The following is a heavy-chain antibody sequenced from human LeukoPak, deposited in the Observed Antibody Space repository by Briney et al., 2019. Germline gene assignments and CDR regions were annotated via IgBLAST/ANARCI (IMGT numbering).Heavy chain of an antibody. D-gene: IGHD3-16*01. CDR2: ISVGGDGT. Sequence: AGGSLRLSCAASGFTFSSYAMSWVRQAPGKGLEWVSAISVGGDGTCYAGSVKGRFTISRDNSKNTLYLQMNSLTAEDTAVYYCAKRSAFGGYFDYWGQGTLVTVSS. V-gene: IGHV3-23*01. CDR1: GFTFSSYA. CDR3: AKRSAFGGYFDY. J-gene: IGHJ4*02.